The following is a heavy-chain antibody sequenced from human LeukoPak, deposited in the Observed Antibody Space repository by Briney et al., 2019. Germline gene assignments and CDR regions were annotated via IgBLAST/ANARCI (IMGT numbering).Heavy chain of an antibody. D-gene: IGHD3-10*01. CDR1: GYTFTGYY. J-gene: IGHJ5*02. CDR2: MNPNSGNT. V-gene: IGHV1-8*02. Sequence: ASVKVSCKASGYTFTGYYMHWVRQAPGQGLEWMGWMNPNSGNTGYAQKFQGRVTMTRNTSISTAYMELSSLRSEDTAVYYCARAFYGSGSYWFDPWGQGTLVTVSS. CDR3: ARAFYGSGSYWFDP.